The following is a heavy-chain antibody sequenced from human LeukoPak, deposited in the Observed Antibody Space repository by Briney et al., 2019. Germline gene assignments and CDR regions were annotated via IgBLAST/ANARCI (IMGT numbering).Heavy chain of an antibody. V-gene: IGHV3-74*01. CDR3: AKSRSYQYYFDY. D-gene: IGHD1-26*01. Sequence: GGSLRLSCAASGFTFSSYWMHWVRQAPGKGLVWVSRINSDGSSTSYADSVKGQFTISRDNAKNTLYLQMNSLRAEDTAVYYCAKSRSYQYYFDYWGQGTLVTVSS. J-gene: IGHJ4*02. CDR1: GFTFSSYW. CDR2: INSDGSST.